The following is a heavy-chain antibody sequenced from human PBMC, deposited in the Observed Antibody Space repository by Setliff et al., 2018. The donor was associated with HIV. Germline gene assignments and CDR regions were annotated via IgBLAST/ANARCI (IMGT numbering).Heavy chain of an antibody. CDR1: GGSISSGTYY. CDR3: ARVAFDSSSWHFDY. CDR2: IYYSGST. D-gene: IGHD6-13*01. J-gene: IGHJ4*02. Sequence: PSETLSLTCTVSGGSISSGTYYWSWIRQPPGKGLEWIGSIYYSGSTYYNPSLKSRVTISVDTSKNQFSLKLYSVTAADTAFYYCARVAFDSSSWHFDYWGQGSLVTVSS. V-gene: IGHV4-39*07.